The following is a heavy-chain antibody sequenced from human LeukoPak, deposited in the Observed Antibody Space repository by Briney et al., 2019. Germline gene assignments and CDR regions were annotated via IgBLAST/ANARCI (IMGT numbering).Heavy chain of an antibody. CDR1: GFTLSSYA. CDR3: AKDLRPTGSSWYRFDY. Sequence: PGGSLRLSCAASGFTLSSYAMSWVRQAPGKGLEWVSAISGSGGSTYYADSVMGRFTISRDNSKNTLYLQMNSLRAEDTAVYYCAKDLRPTGSSWYRFDYWGQGTLVTVSS. D-gene: IGHD6-13*01. V-gene: IGHV3-23*01. CDR2: ISGSGGST. J-gene: IGHJ4*02.